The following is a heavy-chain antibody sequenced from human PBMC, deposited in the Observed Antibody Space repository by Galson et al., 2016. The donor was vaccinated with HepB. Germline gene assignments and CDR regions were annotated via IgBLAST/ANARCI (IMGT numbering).Heavy chain of an antibody. J-gene: IGHJ6*02. CDR3: ARVAGQVVSSQIRFAMDV. D-gene: IGHD6-6*01. V-gene: IGHV4-59*01. Sequence: LSLTCTVSVDSFSTYYWSWVRQSPGRGLEFIGYIFYRGRTIYNPSLENRVTISQDTSKKQLSLRLRSVTAADTAVYFCARVAGQVVSSQIRFAMDVWGQGMTVTVSS. CDR2: IFYRGRT. CDR1: VDSFSTYY.